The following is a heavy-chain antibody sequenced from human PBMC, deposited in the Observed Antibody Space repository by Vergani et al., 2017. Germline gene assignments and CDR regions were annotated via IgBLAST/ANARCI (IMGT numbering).Heavy chain of an antibody. J-gene: IGHJ3*02. D-gene: IGHD6-19*01. V-gene: IGHV3-33*06. Sequence: QVQLEESGGGVVQPGRSLRLSCAGSGFTLSSHAMHWVRQAPGKGLEWVAFIWYDGSKEYYADSVKGRFTISRDNSKNTLYLKMNNLRAADTAVYYCAKVGLSEVAGTFGAFDIWGQGTIVTVSS. CDR3: AKVGLSEVAGTFGAFDI. CDR2: IWYDGSKE. CDR1: GFTLSSHA.